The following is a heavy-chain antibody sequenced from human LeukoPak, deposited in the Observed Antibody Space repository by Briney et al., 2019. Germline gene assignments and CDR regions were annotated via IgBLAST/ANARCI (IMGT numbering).Heavy chain of an antibody. V-gene: IGHV3-73*01. Sequence: GGSLRLSCAASGFTFSGSAMHWVRQASGKGLEWVGRIGSKANSYATAYAASVKGRFTISRDDSKNTAYLQMNSLKTGDTAVYYCTRHEPMGGWYAYGMDVWGQGTTVTVSS. D-gene: IGHD6-19*01. CDR1: GFTFSGSA. CDR3: TRHEPMGGWYAYGMDV. J-gene: IGHJ6*02. CDR2: IGSKANSYAT.